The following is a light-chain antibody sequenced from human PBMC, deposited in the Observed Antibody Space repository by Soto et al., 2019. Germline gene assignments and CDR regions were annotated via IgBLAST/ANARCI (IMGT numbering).Light chain of an antibody. CDR3: QQYNSYSMYT. CDR1: QSISSW. J-gene: IGKJ2*01. CDR2: DAS. Sequence: DIQMTQSPSTLSASVGDRVTITCRASQSISSWLAWYQQKPGKAPKLLIYDASSLESGVPSRFIGSGSGTEFTLTISSLQPDDFATYYCQQYNSYSMYTFGQGTKLEIK. V-gene: IGKV1-5*01.